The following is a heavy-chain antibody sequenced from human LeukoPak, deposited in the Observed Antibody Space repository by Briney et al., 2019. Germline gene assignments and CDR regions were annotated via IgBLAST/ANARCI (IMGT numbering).Heavy chain of an antibody. CDR3: ILWFGELLDY. J-gene: IGHJ4*02. CDR1: GFTFSNAW. CDR2: IKSKTDGGTT. V-gene: IGHV3-15*01. D-gene: IGHD3-10*01. Sequence: GGSLRLSCAATGFTFSNAWMSWVRQAPGKGLEWVGRIKSKTDGGTTDYAAPVKGRFTISRDDSKNTLYLQMNSLKTEDTAVYYCILWFGELLDYWGQGTLVTVSS.